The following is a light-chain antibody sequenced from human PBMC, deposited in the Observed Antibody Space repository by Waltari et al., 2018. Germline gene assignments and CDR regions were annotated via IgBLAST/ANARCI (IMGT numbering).Light chain of an antibody. V-gene: IGLV2-11*01. J-gene: IGLJ1*01. Sequence: QFALTQPRPVSASPGPSVTISCTGTSSAVGGYNYVPSYQQHPGKAPHRMIYDVSKRPSGVPDRFSGSKSGNTASLTISGLQAEDEADYYCCSYAGSYTWVFGTGTKVTVL. CDR3: CSYAGSYTWV. CDR2: DVS. CDR1: SSAVGGYNY.